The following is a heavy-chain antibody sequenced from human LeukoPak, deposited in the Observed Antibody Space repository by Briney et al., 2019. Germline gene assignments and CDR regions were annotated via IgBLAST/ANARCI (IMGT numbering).Heavy chain of an antibody. CDR2: ISSSGST. CDR1: GDPISSGSYY. CDR3: ARPNPYCSSTSCSFDY. J-gene: IGHJ4*02. Sequence: PSQTLSLTCTVSGDPISSGSYYLSWIRQPAGKGLEWIGRISSSGSTNYNPSLKSRVTISADTSKNQFSLKLSSVTAADTAVYYCARPNPYCSSTSCSFDYWGQGTLVTVSS. D-gene: IGHD2-2*01. V-gene: IGHV4-61*02.